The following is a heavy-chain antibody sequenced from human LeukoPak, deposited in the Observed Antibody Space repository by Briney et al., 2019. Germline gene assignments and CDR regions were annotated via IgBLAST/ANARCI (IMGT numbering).Heavy chain of an antibody. CDR2: ISSSSSTI. CDR1: GFTFSSYS. D-gene: IGHD4-17*01. V-gene: IGHV3-48*04. CDR3: ARPGYGDSRDY. J-gene: IGHJ4*02. Sequence: GGSLRLFCAASGFTFSSYSMNWVRQAPGKGLEWVSYISSSSSTIYYADSVKGRFTISRDNAKNSLYLQMNSLRAEDTAVYYCARPGYGDSRDYWGQGTLVTVSS.